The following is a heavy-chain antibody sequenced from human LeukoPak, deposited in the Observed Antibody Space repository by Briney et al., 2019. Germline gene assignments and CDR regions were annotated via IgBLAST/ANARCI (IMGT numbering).Heavy chain of an antibody. J-gene: IGHJ4*02. D-gene: IGHD1-26*01. CDR1: GYTFTGCY. V-gene: IGHV1-2*02. Sequence: VASVTVSCKASGYTFTGCYMHWVRPAPGQGLDGMGWMNPNNGGTNYAQKFQGRVTMTRDTSISTAYMELSRRRSDDTAVYYCARGYALYSGRFIDFDYWGQGTLVTVSS. CDR2: MNPNNGGT. CDR3: ARGYALYSGRFIDFDY.